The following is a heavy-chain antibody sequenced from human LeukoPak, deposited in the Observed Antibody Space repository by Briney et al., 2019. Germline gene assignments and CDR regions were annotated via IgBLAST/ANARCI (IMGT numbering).Heavy chain of an antibody. V-gene: IGHV1-8*01. CDR2: MNPNSDNT. D-gene: IGHD3-3*01. Sequence: ASVKVSCKASGYTFTSYDINWVRQATGQGLEWMGWMNPNSDNTGYAQKFQGRVTMTRNTSISTAYMELSSLRSEDTAVYYCARGGSIGQLGYYDFWSGYRATQKQKNWFDPWGQGTLVTVSS. CDR1: GYTFTSYD. J-gene: IGHJ5*02. CDR3: ARGGSIGQLGYYDFWSGYRATQKQKNWFDP.